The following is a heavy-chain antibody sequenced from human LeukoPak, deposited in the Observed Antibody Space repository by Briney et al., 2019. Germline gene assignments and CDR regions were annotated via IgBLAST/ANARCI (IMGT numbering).Heavy chain of an antibody. D-gene: IGHD1-1*01. CDR3: ARSTTATTETPVGGF. Sequence: SETLSLTCTVSGGSISTYYWRWIRQPPGKGLEWIGYIYNSVSTSYNPSLESRVTISVDTSRNQCSLKLNSVTAADTAVYYCARSTTATTETPVGGFWGQGTLVTVSS. V-gene: IGHV4-59*08. CDR1: GGSISTYY. CDR2: IYNSVST. J-gene: IGHJ4*02.